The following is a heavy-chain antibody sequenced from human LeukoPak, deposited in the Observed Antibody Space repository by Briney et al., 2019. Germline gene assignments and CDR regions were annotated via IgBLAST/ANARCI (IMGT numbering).Heavy chain of an antibody. CDR3: ARGFLGGCSGGSCYSDQYYFDY. J-gene: IGHJ4*02. CDR1: GYTFTSYG. V-gene: IGHV1-18*01. CDR2: ISAYNGNT. D-gene: IGHD2-15*01. Sequence: ASVKVSCKASGYTFTSYGISWVRQAPGQGLEWMGWISAYNGNTNYAQKLQGRVTMTTDTSTSTAYMELSRLRSDDTAVYHCARGFLGGCSGGSCYSDQYYFDYWGQGTLVTVSS.